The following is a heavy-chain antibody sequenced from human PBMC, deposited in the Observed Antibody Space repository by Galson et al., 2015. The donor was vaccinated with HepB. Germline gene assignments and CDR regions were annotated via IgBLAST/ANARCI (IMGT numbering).Heavy chain of an antibody. CDR1: GYSFTSYW. CDR3: AASYPSSVDTAMLPHY. Sequence: QSGAEVKEPGKSLKISCKGSGYSFTSYWIGWVRQMPGKGLEWMGIIYPGDSDTRYSPSFRGQVTISADTSINTAYLQWNSLKASDTALYYCAASYPSSVDTAMLPHYWGQGTLVTVSS. J-gene: IGHJ4*02. D-gene: IGHD5-18*01. V-gene: IGHV5-51*01. CDR2: IYPGDSDT.